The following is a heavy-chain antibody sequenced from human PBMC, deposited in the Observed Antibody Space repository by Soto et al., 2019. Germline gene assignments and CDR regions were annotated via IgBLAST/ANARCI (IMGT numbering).Heavy chain of an antibody. CDR2: IWLDGSNK. J-gene: IGHJ6*02. CDR3: ARDSRDKNYASAAYFYGLDV. V-gene: IGHV3-33*01. D-gene: IGHD3-22*01. CDR1: GFSFSDYG. Sequence: QVQLVESGGGVVQPGRSLRLSCTTSGFSFSDYGMHWVRQAPGKGLEWVAIIWLDGSNKYYSDSLKGRFTITRDNTKNTVYLQMNRLRADDTAVYYCARDSRDKNYASAAYFYGLDVWGQGATVIVSS.